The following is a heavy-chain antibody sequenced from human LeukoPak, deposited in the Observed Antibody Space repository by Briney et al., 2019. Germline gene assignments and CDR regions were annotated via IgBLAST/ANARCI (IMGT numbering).Heavy chain of an antibody. CDR2: INHSGST. V-gene: IGHV4-34*01. CDR1: GGSFSGYY. CDR3: ASVERIAAAGRPIDY. D-gene: IGHD6-13*01. Sequence: SETLSLTCAVYGGSFSGYYWSWIRQPPGKGLEWIGEINHSGSTNYNPSLKSRVTISVDTSKNQFSLKLSSVTAADTAVYYCASVERIAAAGRPIDYWGQGTLVTVSS. J-gene: IGHJ4*02.